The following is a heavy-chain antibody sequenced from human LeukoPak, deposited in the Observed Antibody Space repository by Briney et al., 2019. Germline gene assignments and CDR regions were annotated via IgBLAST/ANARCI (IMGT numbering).Heavy chain of an antibody. CDR2: IWYDASNK. Sequence: GGSLRLSCAASGFXXXXXXXXXVXXXXXKXXXXVXVIWYDASNKYYAESVKGRFTISRDNSKNTLFLQMNSLRDDDTAVYYCVRGVGVSRFNYFDPWGQGTLVIVSS. CDR3: VRGVGVSRFNYFDP. V-gene: IGHV3-33*01. CDR1: GFXXXXXX. D-gene: IGHD6-13*01. J-gene: IGHJ5*02.